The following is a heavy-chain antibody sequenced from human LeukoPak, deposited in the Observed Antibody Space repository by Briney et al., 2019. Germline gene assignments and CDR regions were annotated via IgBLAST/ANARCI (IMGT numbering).Heavy chain of an antibody. V-gene: IGHV3-64*04. CDR3: AKMPNSNYFDY. CDR1: GFTFSSYA. CDR2: ISSNGGST. Sequence: GGSLRLSCSASGFTFSSYAMHWVRQAPGKGLEYVSAISSNGGSTYYADSVKGRFTISRDNAKNTLYLQMNSLRAEDTAVYYCAKMPNSNYFDYWGQGTLVTVSS. D-gene: IGHD4-11*01. J-gene: IGHJ4*02.